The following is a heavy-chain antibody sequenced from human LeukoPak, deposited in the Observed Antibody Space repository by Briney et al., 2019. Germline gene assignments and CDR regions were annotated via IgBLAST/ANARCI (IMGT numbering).Heavy chain of an antibody. Sequence: GESLKISCKVSGYSFTSYWIGWVRQMPGKGLEWMGIIYPGDSDTRYSPSFQGQVTISADKSISTAYLQWSSLKASDNAMYYCARLGRRLLCSGGSCYRPHFDYWGQGTLVTVSS. V-gene: IGHV5-51*01. D-gene: IGHD2-15*01. CDR3: ARLGRRLLCSGGSCYRPHFDY. CDR2: IYPGDSDT. CDR1: GYSFTSYW. J-gene: IGHJ4*02.